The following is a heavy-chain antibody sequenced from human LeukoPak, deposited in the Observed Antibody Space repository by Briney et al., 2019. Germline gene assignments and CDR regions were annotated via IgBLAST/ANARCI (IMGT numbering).Heavy chain of an antibody. Sequence: GGSLRLSCAASGFTFSDYWMPWVRQAPGEGLVWVSRINRDASRPSYADSVKGRFTISRDNAKNTLYLQMNSLRADDTALYYCARETRETGRGDHQTDAFDIWGQGTMVSVSS. V-gene: IGHV3-74*01. J-gene: IGHJ3*02. CDR1: GFTFSDYW. CDR3: ARETRETGRGDHQTDAFDI. CDR2: INRDASRP. D-gene: IGHD2-21*01.